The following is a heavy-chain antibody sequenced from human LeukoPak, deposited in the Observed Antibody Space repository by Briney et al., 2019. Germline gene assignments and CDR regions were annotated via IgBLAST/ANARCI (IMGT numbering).Heavy chain of an antibody. CDR1: GGSISSDGYY. CDR3: ARGTGGAAAADFDP. D-gene: IGHD6-13*01. Sequence: PSQALSLTCTVSGGSISSDGYYWIWIRQHPGKGLEWIGSIYYTGSTYYNPSLKSRATISVDTSKNHFSLKLTSVAAADTAVYYCARGTGGAAAADFDPWGQGTLVTVSS. CDR2: IYYTGST. V-gene: IGHV4-31*03. J-gene: IGHJ5*02.